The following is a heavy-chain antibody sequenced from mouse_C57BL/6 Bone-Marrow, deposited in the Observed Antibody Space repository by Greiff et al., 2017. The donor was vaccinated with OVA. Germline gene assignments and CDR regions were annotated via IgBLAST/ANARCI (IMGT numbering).Heavy chain of an antibody. D-gene: IGHD1-1*01. V-gene: IGHV1-15*01. Sequence: QVHVKQSGAELVRPGASVTLSCKASGYTFTDYEMHWVKQTPVHGLEWIGAIDPETGGTAYNQKFKGKAILTADKSSSTAYMELRSLTSEDSAVYYCTTGGSSYDYAMDYWGQGTSVTVSS. J-gene: IGHJ4*01. CDR3: TTGGSSYDYAMDY. CDR2: IDPETGGT. CDR1: GYTFTDYE.